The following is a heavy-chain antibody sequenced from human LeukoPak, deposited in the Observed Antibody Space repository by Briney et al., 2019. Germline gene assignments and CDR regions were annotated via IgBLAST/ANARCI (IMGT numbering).Heavy chain of an antibody. D-gene: IGHD2-2*01. CDR1: GYTFTGDY. J-gene: IGHJ6*03. CDR3: ARPLGYCSSNSCYLDV. Sequence: ASVKVSCKASGYTFTGDYMHWVRQAPGHGLEWMGRINVNSGGTNYAQKFQGRVTMTRDTSISTAYMELRRLRSDDTAVYYCARPLGYCSSNSCYLDVWGKGTTVTVSS. V-gene: IGHV1-2*06. CDR2: INVNSGGT.